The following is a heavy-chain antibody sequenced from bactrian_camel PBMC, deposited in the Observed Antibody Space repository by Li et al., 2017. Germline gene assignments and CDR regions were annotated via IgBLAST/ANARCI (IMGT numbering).Heavy chain of an antibody. J-gene: IGHJ4*01. D-gene: IGHD7*01. V-gene: IGHV3S55*01. CDR1: GLSGGSVS. CDR2: IRRDETS. Sequence: HVQLVESGGGSVQAGGSVRLSCAASGLSGGSVSVAWFRQAPGKEREGVAAIRRDETSRVADSVKGRFTISRDNAKNTVFLQMNDLKPEDTAMYYCAAGDTCADDINRYKFRGQGTQVTVS. CDR3: AAGDTCADDINRYKF.